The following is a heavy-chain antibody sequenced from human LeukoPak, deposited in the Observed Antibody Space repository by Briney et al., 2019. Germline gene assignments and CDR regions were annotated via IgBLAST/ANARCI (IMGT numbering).Heavy chain of an antibody. CDR2: IIPILGIA. D-gene: IGHD2-2*01. CDR3: ESLERYCSSTSCSKGKNWFDP. V-gene: IGHV1-69*02. J-gene: IGHJ5*02. CDR1: GGTFSSYT. Sequence: SSVKVSCKASGGTFSSYTISWVRQAPGQGLEWMGRIIPILGIANYAQKFQGRVTITADKSTSTAYMELSSLRSEDTAVYYCESLERYCSSTSCSKGKNWFDPWGQGTLVTVSS.